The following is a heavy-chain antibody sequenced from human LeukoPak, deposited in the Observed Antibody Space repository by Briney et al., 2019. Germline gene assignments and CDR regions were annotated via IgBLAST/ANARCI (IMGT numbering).Heavy chain of an antibody. CDR2: ISGSGGST. CDR1: GFTFSSYA. J-gene: IGHJ4*02. V-gene: IGHV3-23*01. D-gene: IGHD3-22*01. CDR3: ASGSFYYDSSGASI. Sequence: GGSLRLSCAASGFTFSSYAMSWVPQAPGKGLEWVSAISGSGGSTYYADSVKGRFTISRDNSKNTLYLQMNSLRAEDTAVYYCASGSFYYDSSGASIWGQGTLVTVSS.